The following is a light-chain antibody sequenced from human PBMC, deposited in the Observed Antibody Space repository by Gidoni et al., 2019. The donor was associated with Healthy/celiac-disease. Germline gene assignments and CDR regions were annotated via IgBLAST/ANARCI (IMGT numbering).Light chain of an antibody. J-gene: IGLJ3*02. CDR2: DVS. CDR1: SSDVGGYNY. CDR3: SSYTSSSTGV. Sequence: QSALTQPASVSGSPGQSIPISCTGTSSDVGGYNYLSWYQQHPGKAPKLMIYDVSNRPSGVSNRFSGSKSGNTASLTISGLQAEDEADYYCSSYTSSSTGVFGGGTKLTVL. V-gene: IGLV2-14*01.